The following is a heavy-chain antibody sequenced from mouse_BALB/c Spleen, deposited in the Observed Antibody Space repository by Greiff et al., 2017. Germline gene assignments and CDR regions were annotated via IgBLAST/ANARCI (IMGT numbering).Heavy chain of an antibody. CDR1: GFNIKDTY. D-gene: IGHD1-2*01. CDR2: IYPGNSDT. J-gene: IGHJ3*01. CDR3: TSENYYGPAWFAY. V-gene: IGHV1-5*01. Sequence: VQLQQSGAELVKPGASVKLSCTASGFNIKDTYMHWVKQRPGQGLEWIGAIYPGNSDTSYNQKFKGKAKLTAVTSTSTAYMELSSLTNEDSAVYYCTSENYYGPAWFAYWGQGTLVTVSA.